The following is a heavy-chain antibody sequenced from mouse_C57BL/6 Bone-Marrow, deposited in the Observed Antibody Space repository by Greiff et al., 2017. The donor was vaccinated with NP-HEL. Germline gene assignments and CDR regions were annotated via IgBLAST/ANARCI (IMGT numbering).Heavy chain of an antibody. CDR2: IHPSDSDT. D-gene: IGHD1-2*01. CDR1: GYTFTSYW. J-gene: IGHJ3*01. V-gene: IGHV1-74*01. CDR3: AIDEYGEGFAY. Sequence: QVQLQQPGAELVKPGASVKVSCKASGYTFTSYWMHWVKQRPGQGLEWIGRIHPSDSDTNYNQKFKGKATLTVDKSSSTAYMQLSSLTSEVSAVYYCAIDEYGEGFAYWGQGTLVTVSA.